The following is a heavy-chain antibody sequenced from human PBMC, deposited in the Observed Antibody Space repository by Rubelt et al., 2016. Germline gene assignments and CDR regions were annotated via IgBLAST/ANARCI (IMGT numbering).Heavy chain of an antibody. V-gene: IGHV3-13*01. CDR1: EFIFSTYA. CDR3: ARSLRDNGGVFDY. CDR2: IGTAGDT. J-gene: IGHJ4*02. D-gene: IGHD4-23*01. Sequence: GGSLRLSCAASEFIFSTYAMHWVRQTTGERLEWVSSIGTAGDTHYADSVKGRVTISRENAKNSLYLQMNTLRPGDTAVYYCARSLRDNGGVFDYWGQGTLVTVSS.